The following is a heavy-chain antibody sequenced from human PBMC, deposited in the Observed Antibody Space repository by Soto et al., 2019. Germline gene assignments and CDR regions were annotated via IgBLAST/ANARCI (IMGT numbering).Heavy chain of an antibody. CDR2: IWYDGSNK. J-gene: IGHJ1*01. CDR3: ARGCYSYGVEYFQH. Sequence: QVQLVESGGGVVQPGRSLRLSCAASGFTFSSYGMHWVRQAPGKGLEWVAGIWYDGSNKYYADSVKGRFTISGDNSKNTLYLQMNSLRAEDTAVYYCARGCYSYGVEYFQHWGQGTLVTVSS. CDR1: GFTFSSYG. D-gene: IGHD5-18*01. V-gene: IGHV3-33*01.